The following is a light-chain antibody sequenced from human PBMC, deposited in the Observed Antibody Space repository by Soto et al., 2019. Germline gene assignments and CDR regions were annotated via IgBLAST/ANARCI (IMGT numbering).Light chain of an antibody. CDR3: QQYGNYIT. J-gene: IGKJ5*01. V-gene: IGKV3-20*01. CDR1: QSVSSSY. CDR2: GAS. Sequence: ELVLTQSPCTLSLSQGERATLSCRASQSVSSSYLAWYQQKPGQAPRLLIYGASSRATGIPDRFSGSGSGTDFTLTISRLEPEDFAVYYCQQYGNYITFGQGTRLEIK.